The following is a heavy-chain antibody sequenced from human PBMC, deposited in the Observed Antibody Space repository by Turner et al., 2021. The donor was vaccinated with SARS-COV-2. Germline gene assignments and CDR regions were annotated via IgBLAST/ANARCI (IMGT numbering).Heavy chain of an antibody. J-gene: IGHJ6*02. D-gene: IGHD6-19*01. V-gene: IGHV4-59*08. CDR2: IHYSGST. CDR3: ARHGFSGWDGGGMDV. Sequence: VQLQETGPGLLKPSAALSLTPTVPGGSISSYYWSWIRQPPGKGLEWIWHIHYSGSTNYNPARKSRVTISVDTSKNQYSLKLSSVTTADTAGYYCARHGFSGWDGGGMDVWGQGTTVTVSS. CDR1: GGSISSYY.